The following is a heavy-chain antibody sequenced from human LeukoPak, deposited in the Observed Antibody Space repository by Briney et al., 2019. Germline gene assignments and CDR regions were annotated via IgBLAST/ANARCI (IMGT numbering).Heavy chain of an antibody. V-gene: IGHV3-23*01. J-gene: IGHJ1*01. D-gene: IGHD6-13*01. Sequence: GGSLRLSCAASTFTFSSFTMTWVRQAPGKGLEWVSGISGSGGSTYYTDSVKGRFTISRDNSKNTLYLQMTSLRAEDTAIYYCAKAEGSSTWYRGEYFQHWGQGTLVTVSS. CDR3: AKAEGSSTWYRGEYFQH. CDR2: ISGSGGST. CDR1: TFTFSSFT.